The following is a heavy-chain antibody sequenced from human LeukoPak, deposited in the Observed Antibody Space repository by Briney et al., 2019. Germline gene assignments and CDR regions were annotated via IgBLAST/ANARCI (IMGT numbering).Heavy chain of an antibody. CDR1: GFTFSSYS. D-gene: IGHD1-1*01. J-gene: IGHJ3*02. CDR3: ARDKGRYNWNDDDAFDI. CDR2: ISSSSSYI. Sequence: PGRSLRLSCAASGFTFSSYSMNWVRQAPGKGLEWVSSISSSSSYIYYADSVKGRFTISRDNAKNSLYLQMNSLRAEDTAVYYCARDKGRYNWNDDDAFDIWGQGTMVTVSS. V-gene: IGHV3-21*01.